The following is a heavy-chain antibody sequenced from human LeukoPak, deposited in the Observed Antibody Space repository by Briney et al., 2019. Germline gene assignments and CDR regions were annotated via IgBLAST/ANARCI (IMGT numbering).Heavy chain of an antibody. CDR1: GGSISSSSYY. J-gene: IGHJ4*02. CDR3: ARDGGYYGDY. CDR2: IYYRGST. V-gene: IGHV4-39*07. D-gene: IGHD1-26*01. Sequence: ASESLSLTCTVSGGSISSSSYYWGWIRQPPGKGLEWIGSIYYRGSTYYNPSLKSRVTISVDTSKNQFSLKLSSVTAADTAVYYCARDGGYYGDYWGQGTLVTVSS.